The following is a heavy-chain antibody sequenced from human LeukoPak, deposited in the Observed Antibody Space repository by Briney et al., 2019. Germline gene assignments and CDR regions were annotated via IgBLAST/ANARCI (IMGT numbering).Heavy chain of an antibody. J-gene: IGHJ6*03. CDR2: LYYSGST. V-gene: IGHV4-39*01. D-gene: IGHD3-9*01. Sequence: SETLSLTCTVSGGSISSSSYYWGWIRQPPGKGLEWIGSLYYSGSTYYNPSLKSRVTISVDTSKNQFSLKLSSVTAADTAVYYCARGDGDDILTPYYYYYMDVWGKGTTVTVSS. CDR3: ARGDGDDILTPYYYYYMDV. CDR1: GGSISSSSYY.